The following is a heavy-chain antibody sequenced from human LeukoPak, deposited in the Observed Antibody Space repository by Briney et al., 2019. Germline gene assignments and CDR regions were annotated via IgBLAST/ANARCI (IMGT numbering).Heavy chain of an antibody. D-gene: IGHD5-18*01. Sequence: KASETLSLTCAVYGGSFSGYYWSWIRQPPGKGLEWIGEINHSGSTNYNPSLKSRVTISVDTSKNQFSLNLSSVTAADTAVYYCARVARIQLWIGRDAFDIWGQGTPVTVSS. J-gene: IGHJ3*02. CDR2: INHSGST. CDR1: GGSFSGYY. V-gene: IGHV4-34*01. CDR3: ARVARIQLWIGRDAFDI.